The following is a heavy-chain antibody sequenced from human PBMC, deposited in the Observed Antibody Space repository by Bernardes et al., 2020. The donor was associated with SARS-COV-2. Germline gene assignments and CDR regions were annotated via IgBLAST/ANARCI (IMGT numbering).Heavy chain of an antibody. Sequence: GGSLRLSCAASGYTFSRYWMHWVRQVPGKGLVWVSRINEGGSITTYADSVKGRFTISRDNAKNTLYLQMDSLRVEDTAVYYCARDVGGAAGYWGQGTLVTVSS. CDR2: INEGGSIT. CDR3: ARDVGGAAGY. CDR1: GYTFSRYW. J-gene: IGHJ4*02. V-gene: IGHV3-74*01. D-gene: IGHD2-15*01.